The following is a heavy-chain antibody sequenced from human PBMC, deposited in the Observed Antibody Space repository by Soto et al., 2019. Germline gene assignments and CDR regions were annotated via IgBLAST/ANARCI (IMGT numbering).Heavy chain of an antibody. D-gene: IGHD5-12*01. J-gene: IGHJ4*02. CDR2: IIYDGSNK. Sequence: QVQLVESGGGVVQSGRSLRLSCAASGLTFSRYAMHWVRQAPGKGLEWVAVIIYDGSNKHYADSVQGRFTISRDNSKNTLYLQMNSLRAEDTAVYYCAAELGNTGYDGHDYWGQGTLVTVSS. CDR3: AAELGNTGYDGHDY. CDR1: GLTFSRYA. V-gene: IGHV3-30*04.